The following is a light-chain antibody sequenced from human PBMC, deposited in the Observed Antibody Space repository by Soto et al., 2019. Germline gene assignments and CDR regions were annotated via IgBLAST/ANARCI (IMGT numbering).Light chain of an antibody. V-gene: IGLV2-14*01. CDR1: SSDVGAYNY. CDR3: SSYASSSTVI. J-gene: IGLJ2*01. Sequence: QSALTQPASVSGPPGQSITISCTGTSSDVGAYNYVSWYQQHPVKAPKLMIYDVSSRPSGISNRFSGSKSGNTASLTISGVQAEDEADYYCSSYASSSTVIFGGGTKVTV. CDR2: DVS.